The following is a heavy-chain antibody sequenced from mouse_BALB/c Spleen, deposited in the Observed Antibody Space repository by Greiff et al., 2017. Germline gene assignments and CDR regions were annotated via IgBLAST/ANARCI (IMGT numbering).Heavy chain of an antibody. CDR2: ISTYYGDA. D-gene: IGHD1-1*01. Sequence: QVQLQQSGAELVRPGVSVKISCKGSGYTFTDYAMHWVKQSHAKSLEWIGVISTYYGDASYNQKFKGKATMTVDKSSSTAYMELARLTSEDSAIYYCARGYYGSSSFDYWGQGTTLTVSS. J-gene: IGHJ2*01. V-gene: IGHV1S137*01. CDR3: ARGYYGSSSFDY. CDR1: GYTFTDYA.